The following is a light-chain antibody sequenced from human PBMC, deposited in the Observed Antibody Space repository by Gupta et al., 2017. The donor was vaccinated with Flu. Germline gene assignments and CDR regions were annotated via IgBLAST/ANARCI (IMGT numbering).Light chain of an antibody. Sequence: DIEMTQSPSYLSASVGDRVTITCRASQSISNFLNWYQQKPGKVPKLLIYAASRLESGVPSRFSGSGSWTDFTLTIIRRQPEDFAIYYCRQGNISPRTFGQWTKVEI. CDR2: AAS. J-gene: IGKJ1*01. V-gene: IGKV1-39*01. CDR3: RQGNISPRT. CDR1: QSISNF.